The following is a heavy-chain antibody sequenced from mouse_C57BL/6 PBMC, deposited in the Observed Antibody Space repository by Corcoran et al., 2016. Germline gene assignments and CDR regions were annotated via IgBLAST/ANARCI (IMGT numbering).Heavy chain of an antibody. D-gene: IGHD1-1*01. V-gene: IGHV1-18*01. CDR1: GYTFTDYN. Sequence: EVQLQQSGPELVKPGASVKIPCKASGYTFTDYNMDWVKQSHGKSLEWIGDINPNNGGTIYNQKFKGKATLTVDKSSSTAYMELRSLTSEDTAVYYCARGIHYYGSSYDWYCDVWGTGTTVTVSS. CDR3: ARGIHYYGSSYDWYCDV. J-gene: IGHJ1*03. CDR2: INPNNGGT.